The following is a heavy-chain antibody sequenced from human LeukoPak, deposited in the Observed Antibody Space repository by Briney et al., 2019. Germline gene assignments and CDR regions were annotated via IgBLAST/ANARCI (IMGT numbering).Heavy chain of an antibody. CDR3: ARALYDDSSGYRSVPIDY. D-gene: IGHD3-22*01. CDR2: INSSGGST. CDR1: GYTFTSYY. V-gene: IGHV1-46*01. Sequence: AASVKVSCKASGYTFTSYYVHWVRQAPGQGLGWMGIINSSGGSTSYAQKFQGRVTMTRDTSTSTVYMELSSLRSEDTAVYYCARALYDDSSGYRSVPIDYWGQGTLVTVSS. J-gene: IGHJ4*02.